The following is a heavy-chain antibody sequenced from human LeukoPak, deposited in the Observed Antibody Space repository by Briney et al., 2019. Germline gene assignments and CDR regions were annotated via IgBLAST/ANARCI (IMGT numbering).Heavy chain of an antibody. CDR3: ASSSPNYDILTGYIGQNMDV. V-gene: IGHV1-2*02. Sequence: ASVKVSCKASGYTFTGYDMHWVRQAPGQGLEWMGWINPNSGGTNYAQKFQGRVTMNRDTSISTAYMELSRLRADDTAVYYCASSSPNYDILTGYIGQNMDVWGKGTTVTISS. D-gene: IGHD3-9*01. J-gene: IGHJ6*03. CDR1: GYTFTGYD. CDR2: INPNSGGT.